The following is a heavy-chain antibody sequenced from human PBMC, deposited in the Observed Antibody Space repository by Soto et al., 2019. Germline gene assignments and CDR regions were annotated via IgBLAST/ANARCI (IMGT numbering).Heavy chain of an antibody. CDR1: GGTFSSYA. CDR2: IIPIFGTA. CDR3: AREVTMVRGVIRNYYYYGMDV. D-gene: IGHD3-10*01. J-gene: IGHJ6*01. Sequence: QVQLVQSGAEVKKPGSSVKVSCKASGGTFSSYAISWVRQAPGQGLEWMGGIIPIFGTANYAQKFQGRVTITVDECTSAAYMELSSLGSEDTAMYYCAREVTMVRGVIRNYYYYGMDVWGQGATVTVSS. V-gene: IGHV1-69*01.